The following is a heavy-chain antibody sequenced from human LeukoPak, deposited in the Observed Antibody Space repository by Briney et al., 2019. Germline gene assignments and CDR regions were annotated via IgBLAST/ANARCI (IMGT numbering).Heavy chain of an antibody. V-gene: IGHV3-74*01. CDR1: GFTFSSYW. CDR3: ARDGYNSYAFDI. Sequence: GGSLRLSCAASGFTFSSYWMHWVRQAPGKGLVWVSRINTDGSSTSYADSVKGRFTISRDNAKNTLYLQMNSLRAEDTAVYYCARDGYNSYAFDIWGQGTMVTVSS. J-gene: IGHJ3*02. D-gene: IGHD5-24*01. CDR2: INTDGSST.